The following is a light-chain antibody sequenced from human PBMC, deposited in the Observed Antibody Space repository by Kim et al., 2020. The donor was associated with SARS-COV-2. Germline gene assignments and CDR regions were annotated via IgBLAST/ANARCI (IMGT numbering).Light chain of an antibody. CDR2: GKN. CDR3: NSRDSSGNHLGV. CDR1: SLRSYY. Sequence: LGQTVRITCQGDSLRSYYASWYKHKPGQAPVLVIYGKNNRPSGIPDRFSGSSSGNTASLTITGAQAEDEADYYCNSRDSSGNHLGVFGGGPKLTVL. V-gene: IGLV3-19*01. J-gene: IGLJ2*01.